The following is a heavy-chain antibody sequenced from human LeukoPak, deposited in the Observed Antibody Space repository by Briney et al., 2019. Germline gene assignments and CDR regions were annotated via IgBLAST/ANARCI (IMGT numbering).Heavy chain of an antibody. J-gene: IGHJ4*02. CDR2: INPNSGGT. D-gene: IGHD2-15*01. Sequence: ASVKVSCKASGYTFTGYYMHWVRQAPGQGLEWMGWINPNSGGTNYAQKFQGRVTMTRDTSISTAYMELSRLRSDDTAVYYCARGKDCSGGSCYLYYFDYWGQGTLVTVSS. V-gene: IGHV1-2*02. CDR3: ARGKDCSGGSCYLYYFDY. CDR1: GYTFTGYY.